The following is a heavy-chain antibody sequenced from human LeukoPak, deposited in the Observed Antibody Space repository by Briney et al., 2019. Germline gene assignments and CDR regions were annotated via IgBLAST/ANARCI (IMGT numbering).Heavy chain of an antibody. Sequence: GASVKVSCKAAGYTFTAYYIHWVRQAPGQGLEWMGWINPNSGGTNYAQKFQGRVTMTRDTSISTAYMELSRLRSDDTAVYYCAREARRDGYSWGQGTLVTVSS. CDR3: AREARRDGYS. CDR2: INPNSGGT. V-gene: IGHV1-2*02. D-gene: IGHD5-24*01. J-gene: IGHJ4*02. CDR1: GYTFTAYY.